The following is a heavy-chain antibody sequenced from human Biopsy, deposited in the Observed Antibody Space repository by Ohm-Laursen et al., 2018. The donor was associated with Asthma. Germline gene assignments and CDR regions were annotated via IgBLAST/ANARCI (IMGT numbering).Heavy chain of an antibody. Sequence: TLSLTCSVSGGSVSSDKYYWSWIRQPPGKGLEWIAYIFYSGATNYNPALKSRVAQSIDMSKSQFSLRLNSLSAADTAVYYCARGTIVAGIDYWGRGTLVTVSS. J-gene: IGHJ4*02. CDR2: IFYSGAT. D-gene: IGHD5-12*01. CDR3: ARGTIVAGIDY. V-gene: IGHV4-61*01. CDR1: GGSVSSDKYY.